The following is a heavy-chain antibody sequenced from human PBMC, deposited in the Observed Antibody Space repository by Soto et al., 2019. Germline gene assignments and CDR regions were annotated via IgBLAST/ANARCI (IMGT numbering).Heavy chain of an antibody. D-gene: IGHD4-17*01. CDR1: GFSLTTSGVG. V-gene: IGHV2-5*02. J-gene: IGHJ5*02. CDR3: AHRTTTVTWWVAP. CDR2: IYWDDHK. Sequence: QITLKESGPTLVKPTQTLTLTCTFSGFSLTTSGVGVGWIRQPPGKALEWLALIYWDDHKRYSPSLKSRLTTTXHXXINQVVRTTTNMHPADTATDFCAHRTTTVTWWVAPGGQGTRVTVSS.